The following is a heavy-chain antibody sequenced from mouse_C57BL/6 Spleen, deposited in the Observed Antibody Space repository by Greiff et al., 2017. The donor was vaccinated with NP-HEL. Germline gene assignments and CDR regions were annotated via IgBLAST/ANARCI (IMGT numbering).Heavy chain of an antibody. CDR1: GFPFSSYA. J-gene: IGHJ3*01. CDR3: ARDDYGSSCPWFAY. CDR2: ISDGGSYP. D-gene: IGHD1-1*01. Sequence: EVQLVESGGGLVKPGGSLKLSCAASGFPFSSYAMSWVRQTPEKRLEWVATISDGGSYPYYPDNVKGRFTISRDNAKNNLYLQMSHLKSEDTAMYYCARDDYGSSCPWFAYWGQGTLVTVSA. V-gene: IGHV5-4*01.